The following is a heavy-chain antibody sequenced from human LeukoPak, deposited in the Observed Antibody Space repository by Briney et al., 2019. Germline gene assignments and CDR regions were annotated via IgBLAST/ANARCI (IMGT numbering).Heavy chain of an antibody. D-gene: IGHD3-10*01. CDR2: ISYDGSNK. J-gene: IGHJ4*02. CDR3: AREGTKYYYGSGSTKYFDY. Sequence: PGGSLRLSCAASGFTFSSYAMHWVRQAPGKGLEWAAVISYDGSNKYYADSVKGRFTISRDNSKNTLYLQMNSLRAEDTAVYYCAREGTKYYYGSGSTKYFDYWGQGTLVTVSS. V-gene: IGHV3-30-3*01. CDR1: GFTFSSYA.